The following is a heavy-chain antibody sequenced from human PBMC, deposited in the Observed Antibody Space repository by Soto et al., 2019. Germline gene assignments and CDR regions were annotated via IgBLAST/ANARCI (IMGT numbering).Heavy chain of an antibody. J-gene: IGHJ6*02. Sequence: GGSLRLSCAASGFTFSSYAMSWVRQAPGKGLEWVSAISGSGGSTYYADSVKGRFTISRDNSKMTRYLQMNSLRAEDTAVYYGAKVVYNWNENGMDVWGQGTTVTVSS. CDR2: ISGSGGST. D-gene: IGHD1-20*01. CDR1: GFTFSSYA. CDR3: AKVVYNWNENGMDV. V-gene: IGHV3-23*01.